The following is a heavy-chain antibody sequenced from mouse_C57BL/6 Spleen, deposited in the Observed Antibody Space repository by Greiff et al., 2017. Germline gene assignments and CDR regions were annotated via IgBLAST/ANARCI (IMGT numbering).Heavy chain of an antibody. CDR1: GFTFSSYA. Sequence: EVQLVESGEGLVKPGGSLKLSCAASGFTFSSYAMSWVRQTPEKRLEWVAYISSGGGYIYYADTVKGRFTISRDNARNTLYLQMSSLKSEDTAMYYCTRDRSKVWYFDVWGTGTTVTVSS. CDR2: ISSGGGYI. V-gene: IGHV5-9-1*02. CDR3: TRDRSKVWYFDV. J-gene: IGHJ1*03. D-gene: IGHD2-14*01.